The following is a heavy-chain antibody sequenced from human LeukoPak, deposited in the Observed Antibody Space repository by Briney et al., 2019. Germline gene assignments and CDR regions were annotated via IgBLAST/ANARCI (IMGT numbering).Heavy chain of an antibody. CDR1: GGSLSSYY. Sequence: SETLSLTCTVSGGSLSSYYWSWVRQPPGKGLEGIGYIYYSGSTNYNPSLKSRGTISVDTSKNQFSLKLSSVTAADTAVYYCARFRGYSYGDFDYWGQGTLVTVSS. CDR3: ARFRGYSYGDFDY. D-gene: IGHD5-18*01. CDR2: IYYSGST. V-gene: IGHV4-59*01. J-gene: IGHJ4*02.